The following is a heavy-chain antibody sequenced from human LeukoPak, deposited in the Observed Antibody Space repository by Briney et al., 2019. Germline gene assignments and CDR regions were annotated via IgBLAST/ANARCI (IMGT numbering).Heavy chain of an antibody. CDR2: INHSGST. CDR3: ARVRDYYDSSGYYPLVPGPLFDY. V-gene: IGHV4-30-2*01. D-gene: IGHD3-22*01. Sequence: PSQTLSLTCTVSGGSISSGGYYWSWIRQPPGKGLEWIGEINHSGSTNYNPSLKNRVTISVDTSKNQFSLKLSSVTAADTAVYYCARVRDYYDSSGYYPLVPGPLFDYWGQGTLVTVSS. J-gene: IGHJ4*02. CDR1: GGSISSGGYY.